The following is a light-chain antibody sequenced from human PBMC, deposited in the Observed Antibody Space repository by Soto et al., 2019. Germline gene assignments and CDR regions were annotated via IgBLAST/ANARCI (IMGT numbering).Light chain of an antibody. CDR3: QQFDSLPYT. CDR1: QDINDR. Sequence: DIQMTQSASSLSASVGDRVTITCQASQDINDRLNWYQQKPGKAPKILISDASSLETGVPSRFSGDGSGTDVTLTINNLQPEDFATYHCQQFDSLPYTFGQGTSLEI. J-gene: IGKJ2*01. V-gene: IGKV1-33*01. CDR2: DAS.